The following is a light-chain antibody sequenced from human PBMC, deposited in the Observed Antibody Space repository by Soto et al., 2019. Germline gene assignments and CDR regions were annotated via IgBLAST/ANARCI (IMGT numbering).Light chain of an antibody. CDR1: QSVSGTY. Sequence: EIVMTQSPATLSVSPGERATLSCRASQSVSGTYLVWYQQKPGQAPRLLIFGASSRATGIPDRFSGSGSGTDFTLTISRLEPEDFAVYYCQHYGGSPPITFGQGTRLEIK. CDR3: QHYGGSPPIT. CDR2: GAS. V-gene: IGKV3-20*01. J-gene: IGKJ5*01.